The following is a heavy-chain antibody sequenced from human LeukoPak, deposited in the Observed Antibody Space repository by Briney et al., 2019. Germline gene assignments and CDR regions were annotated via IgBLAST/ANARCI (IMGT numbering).Heavy chain of an antibody. CDR1: GGTLSSYA. CDR3: ARDQVVRGSNWFDP. J-gene: IGHJ5*02. V-gene: IGHV1-69*05. D-gene: IGHD3-10*01. CDR2: IIPIFGTA. Sequence: RSSVKVSCKASGGTLSSYAISWVRQAPGQGLEWMGRIIPIFGTANYAQKFQGRVTITTDESTSTAYMELSSLRSEDTAVYYCARDQVVRGSNWFDPWGQGTLVTVSS.